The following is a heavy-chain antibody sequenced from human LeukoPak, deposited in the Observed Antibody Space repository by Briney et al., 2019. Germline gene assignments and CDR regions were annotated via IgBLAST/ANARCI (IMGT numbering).Heavy chain of an antibody. Sequence: GESLKISCQGSGYNFPIYWIGWVRQMPGQGLEWVGLIYPDDSNTIYGPSFQGQVTISADKSINTAYLEWSSLKASDTAIYYCARQGAAGKYYYYYMDVWGKGTTVTVSS. CDR2: IYPDDSNT. CDR3: ARQGAAGKYYYYYMDV. V-gene: IGHV5-51*01. CDR1: GYNFPIYW. D-gene: IGHD6-13*01. J-gene: IGHJ6*03.